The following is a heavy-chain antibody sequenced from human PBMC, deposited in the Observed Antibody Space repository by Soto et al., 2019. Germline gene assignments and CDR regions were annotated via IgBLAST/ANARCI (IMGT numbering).Heavy chain of an antibody. J-gene: IGHJ4*02. D-gene: IGHD2-2*01. CDR3: ANGVVPAAIPFY. Sequence: PGGSLRLSCAASGFTFSSYWMHWVRQAPGKGLVWVSRINSDGSSTSYADSVKGRFTISRDNAKNTLYLQMNSLRAEDTAVYYCANGVVPAAIPFYWGQGTLVTVSS. CDR2: INSDGSST. CDR1: GFTFSSYW. V-gene: IGHV3-74*01.